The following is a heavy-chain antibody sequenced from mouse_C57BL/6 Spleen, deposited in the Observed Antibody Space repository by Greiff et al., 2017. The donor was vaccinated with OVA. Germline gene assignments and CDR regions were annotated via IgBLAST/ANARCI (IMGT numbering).Heavy chain of an antibody. D-gene: IGHD4-1*01. CDR1: GYAFSSSW. CDR3: AQGDWDWFAY. CDR2: IYPGDGDT. J-gene: IGHJ3*01. Sequence: QVQLQQSGPELVKPGASVKISCKASGYAFSSSWMNWVKQRPGKGLEWIGRIYPGDGDTNYNGKFKGKATLTADKSSSTAYMQLSSLTSEDSAVYFCAQGDWDWFAYWGQGTLVTVSA. V-gene: IGHV1-82*01.